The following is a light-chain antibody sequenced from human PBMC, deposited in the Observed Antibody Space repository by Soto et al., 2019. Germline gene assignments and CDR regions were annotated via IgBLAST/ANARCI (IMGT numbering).Light chain of an antibody. CDR2: AAS. J-gene: IGKJ4*01. V-gene: IGKV1-39*01. CDR1: QSISSY. Sequence: DIQMTQSPSSLSASVGDRVTINCRASQSISSYLNWYQQKPGKAPNLLIYAASTLQSGVPSRFSGSGSGTDFTLTIRSLQPEDFATYYCQQSYTTPLTFGGGTKVEIK. CDR3: QQSYTTPLT.